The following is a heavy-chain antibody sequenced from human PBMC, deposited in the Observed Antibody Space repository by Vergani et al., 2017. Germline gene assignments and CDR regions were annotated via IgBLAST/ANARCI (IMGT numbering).Heavy chain of an antibody. CDR1: GFTVSSNY. CDR2: ISWNSGST. V-gene: IGHV3-9*01. J-gene: IGHJ4*02. CDR3: AKDIGWLLEYYFDY. D-gene: IGHD3-22*01. Sequence: EVQLVESGGGLVQPGGSLRLSCAASGFTVSSNYMSWVRQAPGKGLEWVSGISWNSGSTGYAESVKGRFTISRENAKNSLYLQMNSLRSEDTALYYCAKDIGWLLEYYFDYWGQGTLVTVSS.